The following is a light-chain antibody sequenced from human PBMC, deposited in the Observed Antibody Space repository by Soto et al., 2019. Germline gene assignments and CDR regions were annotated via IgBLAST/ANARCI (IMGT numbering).Light chain of an antibody. CDR3: QQYGSSPRT. J-gene: IGKJ1*01. V-gene: IGKV3-20*01. Sequence: EIVLTQSPGTLSLSPGERATVSCRASQSVSNALLAWYQQRPDQAPRLLFSGASSRATGIPDRFSGSWSQTEYPLTIITLDPEDFAVYYCQQYGSSPRTFGQGTKVEIK. CDR1: QSVSNAL. CDR2: GAS.